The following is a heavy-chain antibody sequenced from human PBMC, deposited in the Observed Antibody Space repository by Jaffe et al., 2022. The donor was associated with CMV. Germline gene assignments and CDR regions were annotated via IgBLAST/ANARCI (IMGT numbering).Heavy chain of an antibody. V-gene: IGHV4-31*03. Sequence: QVQLQESGPGLVKPSQTLSLTCTVSGGSISSGGYYWSWIRQHPGKGLEWIGYIYYSGSTYYNPSLKSRVTISVDTSKNQFSLKLSSVTAADTAVYYCARKSDYYDSSGYSSQVLDYWGQGTLVTVSS. CDR3: ARKSDYYDSSGYSSQVLDY. CDR1: GGSISSGGYY. J-gene: IGHJ4*02. CDR2: IYYSGST. D-gene: IGHD3-22*01.